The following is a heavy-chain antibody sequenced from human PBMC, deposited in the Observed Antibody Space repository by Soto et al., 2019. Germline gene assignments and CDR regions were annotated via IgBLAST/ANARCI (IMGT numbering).Heavy chain of an antibody. CDR3: AHEPLGGAFDY. Sequence: QITLKESGPTLVKPTQTLTLNCTFYGFSLSTSGVGVSWIRQPPGKALEWLALIYWDDDKRYSQSLKSRLTITKDTSKNQVVLTMTNMDPVDTATYYCAHEPLGGAFDYWGQGTLVTVSS. J-gene: IGHJ4*02. CDR1: GFSLSTSGVG. D-gene: IGHD3-16*01. CDR2: IYWDDDK. V-gene: IGHV2-5*02.